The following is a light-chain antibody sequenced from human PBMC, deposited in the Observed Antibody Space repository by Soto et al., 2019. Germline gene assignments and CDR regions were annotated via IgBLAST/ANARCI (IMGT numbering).Light chain of an antibody. V-gene: IGKV3-20*01. CDR3: QQYGMSPQT. Sequence: IVLTQSPGTLSFSPGERATLSCRASQSVSSSYLAWYQQKPGQAPRLLIYGAFSRATGTPDRFSGSGSGTDFTLSISRLEPEDFAVYYCQQYGMSPQTFGQGTKVDI. CDR2: GAF. J-gene: IGKJ1*01. CDR1: QSVSSSY.